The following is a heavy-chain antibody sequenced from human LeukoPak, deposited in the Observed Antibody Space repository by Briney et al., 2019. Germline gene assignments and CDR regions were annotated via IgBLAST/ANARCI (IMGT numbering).Heavy chain of an antibody. CDR2: IYHSGST. CDR1: GYSISSGYY. J-gene: IGHJ4*02. Sequence: SETLSLTCTVSGYSISSGYYWGWIRQPPGKGLEWIGSIYHSGSTYYNPSLKSRVTISVDTSKNQFSLELSSVTAADTAVYYCASLITIFDDYWGQGTLVTVSS. D-gene: IGHD3-3*01. CDR3: ASLITIFDDY. V-gene: IGHV4-38-2*02.